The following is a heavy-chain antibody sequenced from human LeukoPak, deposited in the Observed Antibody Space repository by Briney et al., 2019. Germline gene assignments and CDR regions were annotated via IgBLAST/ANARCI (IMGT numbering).Heavy chain of an antibody. CDR3: ARDGAGTSCYDWWACLSNY. CDR1: GFTFSSYW. D-gene: IGHD2-2*01. CDR2: IKQDGSEK. Sequence: GGSLRLSCAASGFTFSSYWMSWVRQAPGKGLEWVANIKQDGSEKYYVDSVKGRFTISRDNAKNSLYLQMSSLRAEDTAVYYCARDGAGTSCYDWWACLSNYWGQGTLVTVSS. J-gene: IGHJ4*02. V-gene: IGHV3-7*01.